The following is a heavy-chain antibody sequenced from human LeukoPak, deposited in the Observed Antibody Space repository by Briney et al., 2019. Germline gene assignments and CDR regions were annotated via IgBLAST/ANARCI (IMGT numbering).Heavy chain of an antibody. CDR3: ARVGRIYDILTGYHYYFDY. Sequence: PSETLSLTCTVSGGSISRYYWSWIRQPPGKGLEWIGYIYYSGSTNYNPSLKSRVTISVDTSKNQFSLKLSSVTAADTAVYYCARVGRIYDILTGYHYYFDYWGQGTLVTVSS. V-gene: IGHV4-59*01. J-gene: IGHJ4*02. CDR1: GGSISRYY. CDR2: IYYSGST. D-gene: IGHD3-9*01.